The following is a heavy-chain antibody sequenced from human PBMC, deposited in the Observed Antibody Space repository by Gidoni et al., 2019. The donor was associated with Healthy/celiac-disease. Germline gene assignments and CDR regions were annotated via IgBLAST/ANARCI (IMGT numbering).Heavy chain of an antibody. CDR1: GFPFRSYS. CDR3: ARDKWFGELLPFDY. D-gene: IGHD3-10*01. V-gene: IGHV3-21*01. CDR2: ISSSSSYI. Sequence: EVQLVESGGGLVKPGGSLRLSCAASGFPFRSYSMNWVRQAPGKGLEWVSSISSSSSYIYYADSVKGRFTISRDNAKNSLYLQMNSLRAEDTAVYYCARDKWFGELLPFDYWGQGTLVTVSS. J-gene: IGHJ4*02.